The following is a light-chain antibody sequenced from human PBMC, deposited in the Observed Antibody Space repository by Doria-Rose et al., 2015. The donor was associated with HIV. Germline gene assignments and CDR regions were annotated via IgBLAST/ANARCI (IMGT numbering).Light chain of an antibody. CDR1: QSTGSF. Sequence: DIRLTQSPSSLSVSVGDRVTITCRASQSTGSFLNWYQQKPGKAPKLLIYAASSVQHGVPSRFSGSGSGTDFTLTISSLQPEDFATYFCQQSYSTPLTFGGGTKVEIK. J-gene: IGKJ4*01. CDR3: QQSYSTPLT. CDR2: AAS. V-gene: IGKV1-39*01.